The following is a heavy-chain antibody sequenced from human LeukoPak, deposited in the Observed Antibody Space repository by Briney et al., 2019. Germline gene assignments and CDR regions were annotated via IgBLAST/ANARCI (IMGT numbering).Heavy chain of an antibody. CDR2: ISSSGSTI. CDR1: GFTFSSYE. CDR3: ATGYCSSTSCFR. Sequence: GGSLRLSCAASGFTFSSYEMNWVRQAPGKGLEWVSYISSSGSTIYYADSVKGRFTISRDNAKNSLYLQMNGLRAEDTAVYYCATGYCSSTSCFRWGQGTLVTVSS. D-gene: IGHD2-2*01. V-gene: IGHV3-48*03. J-gene: IGHJ4*02.